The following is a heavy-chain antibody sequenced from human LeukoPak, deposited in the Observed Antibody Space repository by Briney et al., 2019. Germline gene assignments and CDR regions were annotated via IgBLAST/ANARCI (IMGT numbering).Heavy chain of an antibody. V-gene: IGHV3-49*04. CDR2: IRSKAYGGTT. CDR1: GFTFGDYA. CDR3: ARLDTVVVPAAVDF. J-gene: IGHJ4*02. D-gene: IGHD2-2*01. Sequence: GRSLRLSCTASGFTFGDYAMSWVRQAPGKGLEWVGFIRSKAYGGTTEYAASVKVRFTISRDDSKSIAYLQMNSLKIEDTAVYYCARLDTVVVPAAVDFWGQGTLVTVPS.